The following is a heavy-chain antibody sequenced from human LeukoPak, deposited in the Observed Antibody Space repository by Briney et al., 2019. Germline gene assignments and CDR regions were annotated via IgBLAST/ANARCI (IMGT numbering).Heavy chain of an antibody. D-gene: IGHD3-22*01. CDR1: GFTFSSYW. CDR2: IDTDGTTT. J-gene: IGHJ4*02. V-gene: IGHV3-74*01. CDR3: VRADYDSSGYHFDY. Sequence: GGSLRLSCAASGFTFSSYWMHWVRQAPGKGRLWVSRIDTDGTTTDYADSVKGRFTVSRDNAKNTVYLQMNSLRAEDTAIYYCVRADYDSSGYHFDYWGQGVLVTVSS.